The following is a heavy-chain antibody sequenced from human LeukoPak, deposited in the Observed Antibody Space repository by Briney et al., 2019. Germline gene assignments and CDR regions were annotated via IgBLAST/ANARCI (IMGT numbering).Heavy chain of an antibody. CDR2: IKQDGSEK. CDR3: STGAAPGGYYYYYMDV. CDR1: GFTFSSYW. Sequence: GGSLRLSCAASGFTFSSYWMSWVRLAPGKGLEWVANIKQDGSEKYYVDSVKGRFTISRDNAKNSLYLQMNSLRAEDTAVYYCSTGAAPGGYYYYYMDVWGKGTTVTVSS. V-gene: IGHV3-7*01. D-gene: IGHD6-13*01. J-gene: IGHJ6*03.